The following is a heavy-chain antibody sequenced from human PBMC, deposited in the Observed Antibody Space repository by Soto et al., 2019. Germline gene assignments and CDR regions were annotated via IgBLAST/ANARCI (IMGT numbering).Heavy chain of an antibody. CDR2: ISAYNGNT. CDR3: ARWEYQYSSSTPLGAFDI. Sequence: ASVKVSCKASGYTFTSYGISWVRQAPGQGLEWMGWISAYNGNTNYAQKLQGRVTMTTDTSTSTAYMELRSLRSDDTAVYYCARWEYQYSSSTPLGAFDIWGQGTMVTVS. D-gene: IGHD6-6*01. V-gene: IGHV1-18*01. J-gene: IGHJ3*02. CDR1: GYTFTSYG.